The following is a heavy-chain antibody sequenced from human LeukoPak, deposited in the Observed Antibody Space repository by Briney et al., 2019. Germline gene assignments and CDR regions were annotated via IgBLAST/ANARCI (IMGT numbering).Heavy chain of an antibody. V-gene: IGHV3-48*04. CDR3: ARDLGGGGYTSMVRGYYYGMDV. Sequence: PGGSLRLSCAASGFTFSSYAMSWVRQAPGKGLEWVSNIISSSGSSMYYADSVRGRFTISRDNAKNSLYLQMNSLRAEDTAVYYCARDLGGGGYTSMVRGYYYGMDVWGQGTTVTVSS. CDR1: GFTFSSYA. D-gene: IGHD5-18*01. CDR2: IISSSGSSM. J-gene: IGHJ6*02.